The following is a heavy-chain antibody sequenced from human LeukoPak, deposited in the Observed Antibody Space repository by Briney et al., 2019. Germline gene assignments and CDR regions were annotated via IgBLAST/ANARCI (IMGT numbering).Heavy chain of an antibody. V-gene: IGHV4-59*02. Sequence: SETLSLTCSVSGDSVSSTYWSWVRQPPGKGLEWIAYGHHSERSNYNPSLKSRVTISVDTSKNQFSLKLSSVTAADTAVYYCAREARDSSGYPNSAFDIWGQGTMVTVSS. CDR1: GDSVSSTY. CDR3: AREARDSSGYPNSAFDI. CDR2: GHHSERS. J-gene: IGHJ3*02. D-gene: IGHD3-22*01.